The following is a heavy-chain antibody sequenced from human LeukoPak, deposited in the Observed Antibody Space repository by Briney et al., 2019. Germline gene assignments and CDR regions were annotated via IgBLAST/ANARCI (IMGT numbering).Heavy chain of an antibody. CDR1: GRSLRSVY. J-gene: IGHJ5*02. V-gene: IGHV4-4*07. CDR2: IYATDLT. D-gene: IGHD3-10*01. Sequence: PSETLSLTCTVSGRSLRSVYWNWIRQSAGKGLEWIGRIYATDLTTYNPSLKSRVTLSVDMSRNELSLTRKSVTAADTAVYYCARGFGSGTSPIDLWGQGALVTVSS. CDR3: ARGFGSGTSPIDL.